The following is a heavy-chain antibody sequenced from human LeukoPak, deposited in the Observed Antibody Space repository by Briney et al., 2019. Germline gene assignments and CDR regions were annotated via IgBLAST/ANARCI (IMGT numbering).Heavy chain of an antibody. Sequence: ASVKVSCKASGGTFSSYAISWVRQAPGQGLEWMGGIIPIFGTANYAQKFQGRVTITTDESTSTAYMELSSLRSEDTAVYYCARSPTGRLLLRFGLYYYYMDVWGKGTTVTVSS. D-gene: IGHD2-2*01. J-gene: IGHJ6*03. CDR2: IIPIFGTA. CDR1: GGTFSSYA. CDR3: ARSPTGRLLLRFGLYYYYMDV. V-gene: IGHV1-69*05.